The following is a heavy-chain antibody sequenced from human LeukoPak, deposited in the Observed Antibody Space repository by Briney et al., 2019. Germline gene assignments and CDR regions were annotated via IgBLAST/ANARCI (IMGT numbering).Heavy chain of an antibody. CDR1: GYSFTTFW. D-gene: IGHD2-21*02. Sequence: PGESLKISCKGSGYSFTTFWIGWVRQMPGKGLEWMGIIYPSDSDTRYSPSFQGQVTISADKSISTAYLQWSSLKASDTAMYYCARGDGILRGQFDYWGQGTLVTVSS. CDR2: IYPSDSDT. J-gene: IGHJ4*02. V-gene: IGHV5-51*03. CDR3: ARGDGILRGQFDY.